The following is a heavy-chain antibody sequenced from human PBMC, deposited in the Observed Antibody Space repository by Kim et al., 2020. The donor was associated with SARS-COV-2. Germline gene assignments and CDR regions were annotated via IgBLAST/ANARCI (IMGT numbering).Heavy chain of an antibody. D-gene: IGHD3-9*01. Sequence: AKPVKSRFTISSDNAKNTRFLQMNSLRAEDTAVYYCAKDGGFDIPAFDYWGQGTLDTVSS. CDR3: AKDGGFDIPAFDY. J-gene: IGHJ4*02. V-gene: IGHV3-23*01.